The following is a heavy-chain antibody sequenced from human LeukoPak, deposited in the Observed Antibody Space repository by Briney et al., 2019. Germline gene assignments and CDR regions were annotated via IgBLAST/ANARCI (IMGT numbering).Heavy chain of an antibody. CDR3: ARSSIVGVFDY. Sequence: GGSLRLSCAASGFSFSSYTMNWVRQAPGKGLGWVSSISMSGTHIYYADSVKGRFTISRDNAKNSLYLQMNSLRAEDTAVYYCARSSIVGVFDYWGQGTLVTVSS. CDR1: GFSFSSYT. V-gene: IGHV3-21*01. J-gene: IGHJ4*02. CDR2: ISMSGTHI. D-gene: IGHD1-26*01.